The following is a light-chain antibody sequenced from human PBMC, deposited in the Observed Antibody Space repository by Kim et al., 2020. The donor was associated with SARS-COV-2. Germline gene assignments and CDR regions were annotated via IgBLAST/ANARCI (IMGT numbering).Light chain of an antibody. CDR2: GTS. J-gene: IGKJ1*01. CDR3: QQYNNWPWT. CDR1: QSVSSN. V-gene: IGKV3-15*01. Sequence: EIVMTQSPATLSVSPGERATLSCRASQSVSSNLAWYQQKPGQAPRLLIYGTSTSPGIPARFSGSGSGTEFTLTISSLQSEDFAVYYCQQYNNWPWTFGQGTQVDIK.